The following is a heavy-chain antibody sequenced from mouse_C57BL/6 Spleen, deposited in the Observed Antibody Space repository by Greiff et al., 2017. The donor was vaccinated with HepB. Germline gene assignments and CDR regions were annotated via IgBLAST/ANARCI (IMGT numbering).Heavy chain of an antibody. J-gene: IGHJ2*01. V-gene: IGHV1-53*01. D-gene: IGHD3-3*01. Sequence: QVHVKQPGTELVKPGASVKLSCKASGYTFTSYWMHWVKQRPGQGLEWIGNINPSNGGTNYNEKFKSKATLTVDKSYSTAYMQLSSLTSEDSAVYYCARRRTANYFDDWGQGTTLTVSS. CDR3: ARRRTANYFDD. CDR2: INPSNGGT. CDR1: GYTFTSYW.